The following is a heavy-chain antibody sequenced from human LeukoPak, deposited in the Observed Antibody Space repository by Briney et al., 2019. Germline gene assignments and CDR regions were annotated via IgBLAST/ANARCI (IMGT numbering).Heavy chain of an antibody. CDR3: ARDKQLDWAHYFYYYMDV. Sequence: ASVKVSCKASGYTFTGYYIHWVRQAPGQGLEWMGWINPHSGGTNYTQKFQGRVIMTRDTSISTAYMELSRLTSDDTAVYYCARDKQLDWAHYFYYYMDVWGKGTTVTVSS. J-gene: IGHJ6*03. V-gene: IGHV1-2*02. CDR1: GYTFTGYY. CDR2: INPHSGGT. D-gene: IGHD1-1*01.